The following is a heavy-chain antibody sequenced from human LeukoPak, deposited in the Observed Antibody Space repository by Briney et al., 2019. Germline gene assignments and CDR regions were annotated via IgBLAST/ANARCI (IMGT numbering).Heavy chain of an antibody. CDR2: INHSGST. V-gene: IGHV4-34*01. Sequence: SETLSLTCAVYGGSFSGYYWSWICQPPGKWLEWIGEINHSGSTNYNPSLKSRVTISVDTSKNQFSLKLSSVTAADTAVYYCARVIRGGGNKNWFDPWGQGTLVTVSS. J-gene: IGHJ5*02. CDR1: GGSFSGYY. D-gene: IGHD2-15*01. CDR3: ARVIRGGGNKNWFDP.